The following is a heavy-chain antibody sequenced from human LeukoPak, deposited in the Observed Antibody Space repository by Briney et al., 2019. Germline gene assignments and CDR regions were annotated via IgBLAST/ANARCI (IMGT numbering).Heavy chain of an antibody. D-gene: IGHD6-19*01. Sequence: PGGSLRLSCAASGFTFSHYHMLLVRQAPGKGLEWVAFIRYDGGDKYYADSVKGRFTISRDNSKNTVSLQMNSLRAEDTAMYYCAKALLAVSGPFDSWGQGTLLTVSS. J-gene: IGHJ4*02. V-gene: IGHV3-30*02. CDR1: GFTFSHYH. CDR2: IRYDGGDK. CDR3: AKALLAVSGPFDS.